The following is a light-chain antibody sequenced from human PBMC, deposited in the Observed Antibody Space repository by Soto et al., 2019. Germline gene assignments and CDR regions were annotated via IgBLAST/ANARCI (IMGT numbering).Light chain of an antibody. V-gene: IGLV2-14*01. CDR1: SSDVGGYNY. CDR3: SSYTSSISVV. CDR2: DVS. J-gene: IGLJ2*01. Sequence: QSLLTQPASVSGSPGQSITISCTGTSSDVGGYNYVSWYQQHPGKAPKLMIYDVSNRPSGVSNRFSGSKSGNTASLTISGLQAEDEADYYCSSYTSSISVVFGGGTQLTVL.